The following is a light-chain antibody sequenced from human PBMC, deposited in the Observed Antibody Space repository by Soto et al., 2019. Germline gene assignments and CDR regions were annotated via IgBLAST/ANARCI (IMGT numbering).Light chain of an antibody. CDR1: QGITNY. J-gene: IGKJ4*01. V-gene: IGKV1-27*01. CDR2: AAS. Sequence: DIQMTQSPSSLSASVGDRVTITCRASQGITNYLAWYQQKPGKVPKLLIYAASTLQSGVPSRFSASGSGTEFTLTLRRFQNHDVATHPSQKHNSAPLTFGGGTKVEIK. CDR3: QKHNSAPLT.